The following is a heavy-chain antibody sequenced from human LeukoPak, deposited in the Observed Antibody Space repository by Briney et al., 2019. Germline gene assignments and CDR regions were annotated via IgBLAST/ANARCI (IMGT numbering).Heavy chain of an antibody. J-gene: IGHJ4*02. Sequence: GGFLRLSCAASGFTFSSYGMHWVRQAPGKGLEWVAVIWYGGSNKYYADSVKGRFTISRDNSKNTLYLQMNSLRGEDTAVYYCMKRHDSGLYYFDSWGQGTLVTVSS. V-gene: IGHV3-33*08. D-gene: IGHD6-19*01. CDR2: IWYGGSNK. CDR3: MKRHDSGLYYFDS. CDR1: GFTFSSYG.